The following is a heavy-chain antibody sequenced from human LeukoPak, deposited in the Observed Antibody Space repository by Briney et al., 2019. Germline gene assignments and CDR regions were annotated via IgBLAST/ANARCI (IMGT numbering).Heavy chain of an antibody. CDR1: GGSFSGYY. V-gene: IGHV4-34*01. Sequence: SETLSLTCAVYGGSFSGYYWSWIRQPPGKGLEWIGEINHSGSTNHNPSLKSRVTISVDTSKNQFSLKLSSVTAADTAIYYCARALRENPYESGNYYPDYWGQGTLVTVSS. J-gene: IGHJ4*02. CDR3: ARALRENPYESGNYYPDY. D-gene: IGHD3-10*01. CDR2: INHSGST.